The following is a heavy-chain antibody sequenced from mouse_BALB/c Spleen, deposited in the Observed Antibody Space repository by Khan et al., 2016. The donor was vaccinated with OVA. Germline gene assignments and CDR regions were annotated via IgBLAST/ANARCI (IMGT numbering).Heavy chain of an antibody. D-gene: IGHD1-1*01. V-gene: IGHV1-69*02. Sequence: QVQLQQSGTELVRPGASVKLSCKASGYTFTNYWINWVKQRPGQGLEWIGNIYPSDSYTNYNQKFKDMATLTVDKSSSTAYMQLSSPASEDSAVYYGTREVVDGSSFAYWGQGTLVTVSA. CDR2: IYPSDSYT. CDR3: TREVVDGSSFAY. CDR1: GYTFTNYW. J-gene: IGHJ3*01.